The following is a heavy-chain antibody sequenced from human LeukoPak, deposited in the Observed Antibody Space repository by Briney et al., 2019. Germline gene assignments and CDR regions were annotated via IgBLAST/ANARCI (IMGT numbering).Heavy chain of an antibody. Sequence: SETLSLTCTVSGGSISSYYWSWIRQPPGKGLEWIGYIYYSGSTNYNPSLKSRVTISVDTSKNQFSLKLTSVTAADTAVYYCARARYQPLPDYWGQGTLVTVSS. V-gene: IGHV4-59*08. CDR3: ARARYQPLPDY. CDR1: GGSISSYY. D-gene: IGHD2-2*01. J-gene: IGHJ4*02. CDR2: IYYSGST.